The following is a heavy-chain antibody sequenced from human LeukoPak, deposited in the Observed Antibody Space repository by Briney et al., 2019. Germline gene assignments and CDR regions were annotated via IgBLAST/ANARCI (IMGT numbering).Heavy chain of an antibody. CDR1: GFTFSSCA. J-gene: IGHJ4*02. D-gene: IGHD3-10*01. V-gene: IGHV3-23*01. CDR2: ITGNGGSA. Sequence: PGGSLRLSCAASGFTFSSCALSWVRQAPGKGLEWVSAITGNGGSAYYADSVKGRFTISRDNSKNTLYLQMNSLRAEDTAVYYCAKDLRYYGSGRYYEHNLDYWGQGTLVTVSS. CDR3: AKDLRYYGSGRYYEHNLDY.